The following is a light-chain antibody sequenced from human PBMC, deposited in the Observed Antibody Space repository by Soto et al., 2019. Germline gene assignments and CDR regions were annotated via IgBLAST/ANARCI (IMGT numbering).Light chain of an antibody. CDR2: GDN. CDR1: SSNIGAEYD. CDR3: CSHAGSNSWV. J-gene: IGLJ3*02. V-gene: IGLV1-40*01. Sequence: QSVLTQPPSVSGAPGQRVAISCTGSSSNIGAEYDVHWYQQLPGTAPKRLIYGDNNRPSGVPDRFSGSKSGTSASLAITGLQPEDEADYYCCSHAGSNSWVFGGGTKVTVL.